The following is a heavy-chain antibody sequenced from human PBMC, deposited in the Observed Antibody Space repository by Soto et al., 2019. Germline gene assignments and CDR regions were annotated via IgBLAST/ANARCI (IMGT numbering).Heavy chain of an antibody. CDR2: MKEDGSET. CDR1: EFTFSNYW. J-gene: IGHJ4*02. Sequence: WWSLRLSCEASEFTFSNYWMSWDRQPPGEGREWVAIMKEDGSETYYVDSVRGRFTISRDNDKNSMLLQMNSLRVDDTPVYYCERARPGAYFDYWGQGTLVTVSS. V-gene: IGHV3-7*01. CDR3: ERARPGAYFDY.